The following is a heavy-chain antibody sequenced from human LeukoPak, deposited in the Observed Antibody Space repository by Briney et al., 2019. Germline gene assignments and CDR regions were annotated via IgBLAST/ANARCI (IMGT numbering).Heavy chain of an antibody. J-gene: IGHJ6*02. Sequence: GGSLRLSCAASGFSFGDSDMNWFRQAPGEGPQWVANINYLGHFTSYADSVKGRFTIARDNSKNTLYLQMNSLRAEDTAVYYCAKAPYYDILTGYGLGMDVWGQGTTVTVS. D-gene: IGHD3-9*01. CDR1: GFSFGDSD. CDR3: AKAPYYDILTGYGLGMDV. V-gene: IGHV3-23*01. CDR2: INYLGHFT.